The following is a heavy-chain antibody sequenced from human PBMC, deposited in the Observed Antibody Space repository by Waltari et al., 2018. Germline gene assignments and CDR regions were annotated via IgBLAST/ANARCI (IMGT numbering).Heavy chain of an antibody. J-gene: IGHJ4*02. D-gene: IGHD3-10*01. CDR3: ARLVWFGAWIDN. Sequence: QVQLQESGPGMLRPSETLSLTCTVSGDSIQPDPYYWGWIRQSPGKGLECLGTIHSSGTTYVPASLEPRVTISVDTFNNRFSLNLRSATAADTAVYFCARLVWFGAWIDNWGQGSLVTVSS. V-gene: IGHV4-39*01. CDR1: GDSIQPDPYY. CDR2: IHSSGTT.